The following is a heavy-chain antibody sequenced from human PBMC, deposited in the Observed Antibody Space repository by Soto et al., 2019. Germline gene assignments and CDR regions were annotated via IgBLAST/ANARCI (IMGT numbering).Heavy chain of an antibody. V-gene: IGHV1-2*02. CDR1: GDTFSSYA. D-gene: IGHD1-26*01. J-gene: IGHJ6*02. CDR2: ISAYNGNT. Sequence: ASVPVSCKPSGDTFSSYAIIWVRQAPGQGLWWLGWISAYNGNTNYAQKFQGGVTMTRDTSISTAYMELSRLRSDDTAVYYCARGAGATLYYYYGMDVWGQGTTVTVSS. CDR3: ARGAGATLYYYYGMDV.